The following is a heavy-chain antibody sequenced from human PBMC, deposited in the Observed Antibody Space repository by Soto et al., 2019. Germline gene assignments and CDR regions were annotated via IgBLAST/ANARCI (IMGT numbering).Heavy chain of an antibody. V-gene: IGHV1-18*01. Sequence: ASVKVSCKASGYTFTSYGISWVRQAPGQGLEWMGWISAYSGSTNYNPSLKSRVTISVDTSKNQFSLKLSSVTAADTAVYYCARDEIGYGDYDYWGQGTLVTVSS. CDR3: ARDEIGYGDYDY. CDR1: GYTFTSYG. D-gene: IGHD4-17*01. J-gene: IGHJ4*02. CDR2: ISAYSGST.